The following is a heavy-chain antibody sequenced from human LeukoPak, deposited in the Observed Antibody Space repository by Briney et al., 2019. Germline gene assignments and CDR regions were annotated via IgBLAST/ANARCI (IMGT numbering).Heavy chain of an antibody. Sequence: SVKVSCKASGGTFSGYAISWVRQAPGQGLEWMGGIIPIFGTANYAQKFQGRVTITADESTSTAYMELSSLRSEDTAVYYCARGARRFLEWLLGDYYYYMDVWGKGTTVTVSS. CDR3: ARGARRFLEWLLGDYYYYMDV. CDR1: GGTFSGYA. D-gene: IGHD3-3*01. CDR2: IIPIFGTA. J-gene: IGHJ6*03. V-gene: IGHV1-69*13.